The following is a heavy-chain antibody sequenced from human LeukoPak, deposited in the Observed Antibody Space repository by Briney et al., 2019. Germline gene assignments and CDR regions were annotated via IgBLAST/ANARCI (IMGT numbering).Heavy chain of an antibody. J-gene: IGHJ4*02. V-gene: IGHV3-30*02. CDR3: AKQYCGGGNCYAGDYFDY. CDR1: GFSFSNYG. CDR2: IRFDGSNK. D-gene: IGHD2-15*01. Sequence: GGSLRLSCAASGFSFSNYGMHWVRQAPGKGLEWVAFIRFDGSNKYYADSVKGRFTISRDNTKNTLYVQMNSLRPEDTALYYCAKQYCGGGNCYAGDYFDYWGQGTLVTVSS.